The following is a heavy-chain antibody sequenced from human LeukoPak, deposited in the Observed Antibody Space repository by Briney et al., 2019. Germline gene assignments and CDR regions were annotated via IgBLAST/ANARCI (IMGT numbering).Heavy chain of an antibody. V-gene: IGHV7-4-1*02. CDR3: AVLSYDSSGYYYPFDY. CDR1: GYTFTNYA. J-gene: IGHJ4*02. D-gene: IGHD3-22*01. Sequence: ASVKVSCKASGYTFTNYAMDWVRQAPGQGLEWMGWMNTNTGNPTYAQGFTGRFVFSLDTSVSTAYLQISSLKTEDTAVYYCAVLSYDSSGYYYPFDYWGQGTLVTVSS. CDR2: MNTNTGNP.